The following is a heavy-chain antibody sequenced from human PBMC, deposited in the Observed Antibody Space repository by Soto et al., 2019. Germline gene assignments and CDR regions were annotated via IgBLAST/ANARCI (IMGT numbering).Heavy chain of an antibody. Sequence: QVQLVQSGTEVKKPGSSVKVSCKASGGTLTSYVINWVRQAPGQGLEWMGRIIPIFARGDYAQKFQGRVTISADDSASTVYMELSSLRSEDTAVYYCARGGHDYGDYGMDVWGQGTTVAV. CDR2: IIPIFARG. D-gene: IGHD4-17*01. J-gene: IGHJ6*02. CDR3: ARGGHDYGDYGMDV. CDR1: GGTLTSYV. V-gene: IGHV1-69*18.